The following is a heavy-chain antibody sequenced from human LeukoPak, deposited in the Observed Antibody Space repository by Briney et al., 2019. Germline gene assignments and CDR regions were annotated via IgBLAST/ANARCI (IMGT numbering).Heavy chain of an antibody. J-gene: IGHJ4*02. Sequence: GRSLRLSCAASGFTFSSYGMHWVRQAPGKGLEWVAVIWYDGSNKYYADSVKGRFTISRDNAKNSLYLQMNSLRAEDTAVYYCARDSGSYYKESYWGQGTLVTVSS. CDR3: ARDSGSYYKESY. D-gene: IGHD1-26*01. CDR1: GFTFSSYG. V-gene: IGHV3-33*01. CDR2: IWYDGSNK.